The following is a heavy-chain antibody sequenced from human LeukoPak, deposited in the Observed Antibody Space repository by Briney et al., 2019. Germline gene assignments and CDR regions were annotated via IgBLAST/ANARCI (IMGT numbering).Heavy chain of an antibody. J-gene: IGHJ4*02. D-gene: IGHD3-10*01. CDR3: ARAGGYYFDY. V-gene: IGHV4-59*01. CDR1: AGSISSYY. CDR2: IYYSGST. Sequence: SDTLSLTGTVSAGSISSYYWSWIQQPPGKGLEWIGYIYYSGSTNCNPSLKSRVTISVDTSKNQFSLKLSSVTAADTAVYYCARAGGYYFDYWGQGTLVTVSS.